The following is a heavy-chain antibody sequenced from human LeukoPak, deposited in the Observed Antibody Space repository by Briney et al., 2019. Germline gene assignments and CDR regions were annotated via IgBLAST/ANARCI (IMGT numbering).Heavy chain of an antibody. CDR1: GGTFSSYA. CDR3: ARDMGCYGSGTFDY. V-gene: IGHV1-69*05. CDR2: IIPIFGTA. Sequence: ASVKVSCKASGGTFSSYAISWVRQAPGQGLEWMGRIIPIFGTANYAQKFQGRVTITTDESTSTAYMELSSLRSEDTAVYYCARDMGCYGSGTFDYWGQGTLVTVSS. J-gene: IGHJ4*02. D-gene: IGHD3-10*01.